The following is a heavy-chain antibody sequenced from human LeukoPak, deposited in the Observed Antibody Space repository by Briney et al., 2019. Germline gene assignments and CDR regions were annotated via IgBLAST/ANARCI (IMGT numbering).Heavy chain of an antibody. J-gene: IGHJ4*02. CDR1: GGTLSSYA. CDR2: IIPIFGTA. Sequence: SVKVSCKASGGTLSSYAISWVRQAPGQGLEWMGRIIPIFGTANYAQKFQGRVTITADKSTSTAYMELSSLRSEDAAVYYCARATYCGGDCYSNYWGQGTLVTVSS. D-gene: IGHD2-21*01. CDR3: ARATYCGGDCYSNY. V-gene: IGHV1-69*06.